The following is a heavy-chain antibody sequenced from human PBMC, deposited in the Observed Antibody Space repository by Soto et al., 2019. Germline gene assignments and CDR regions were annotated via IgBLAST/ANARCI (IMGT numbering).Heavy chain of an antibody. V-gene: IGHV4-59*01. CDR2: ISYSGNT. J-gene: IGHJ5*02. D-gene: IGHD2-21*02. CDR1: GGSISSYY. Sequence: QVQLQESGPGLVKPSETLSLTCTVSGGSISSYYWSWIRQPPGKGLEWIGYISYSGNTNDNPSLKSRVPISVATSEKRFSLKLRSVTAADTAVYYCASSLAHCGGDCYLTPWGQGTRVTVSS. CDR3: ASSLAHCGGDCYLTP.